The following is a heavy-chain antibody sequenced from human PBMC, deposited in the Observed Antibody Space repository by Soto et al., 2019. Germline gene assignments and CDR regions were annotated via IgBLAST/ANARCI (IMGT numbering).Heavy chain of an antibody. CDR1: GFTFRSYW. D-gene: IGHD2-2*01. Sequence: GGSLRLSCAASGFTFRSYWMSWVRQAPGKGLEWVANIKQDGSEKYYVDSVKGRFTISRDNAKNSLYLQMNSLRAEDTAVYYCARVCSSTSCFAFDIWGQGTMVTVSS. CDR2: IKQDGSEK. V-gene: IGHV3-7*04. CDR3: ARVCSSTSCFAFDI. J-gene: IGHJ3*02.